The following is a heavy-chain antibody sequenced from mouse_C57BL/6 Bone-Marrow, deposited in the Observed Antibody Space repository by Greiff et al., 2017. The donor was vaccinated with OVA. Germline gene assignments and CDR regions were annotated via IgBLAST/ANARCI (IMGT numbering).Heavy chain of an antibody. Sequence: QVQLKQSGPELVKPGASVKISCKASGYSFTSYCIHWVKQRPGQGLEWIGWIYPGSGNTTYNEKFKGKATLTVDTSSSTAYMQLSSLTAEDSAVYYCATAVHWYFDDWGKGTTVTVSS. CDR3: ATAVHWYFDD. J-gene: IGHJ1*03. CDR1: GYSFTSYC. V-gene: IGHV1-66*01. D-gene: IGHD1-1*01. CDR2: IYPGSGNT.